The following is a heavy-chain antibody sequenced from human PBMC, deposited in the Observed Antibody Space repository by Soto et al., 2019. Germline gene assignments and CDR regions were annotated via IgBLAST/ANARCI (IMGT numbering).Heavy chain of an antibody. J-gene: IGHJ5*02. CDR2: INPSGGST. CDR3: ARVGGIGGYDYDSDERRFDP. CDR1: GYTFSSYY. D-gene: IGHD5-12*01. Sequence: GASVKVSCKASGYTFSSYYMDWVRQAPGQGLEWMGIINPSGGSTSYAQKFQGRVTMTRDTSTSTVYMELSSLRSEDTAVYYCARVGGIGGYDYDSDERRFDPRGQGTLVTVSS. V-gene: IGHV1-46*01.